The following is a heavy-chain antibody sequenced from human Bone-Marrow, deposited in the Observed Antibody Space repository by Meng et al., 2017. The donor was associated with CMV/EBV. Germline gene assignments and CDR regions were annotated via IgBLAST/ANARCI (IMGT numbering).Heavy chain of an antibody. CDR3: AKDLSYYGMDV. J-gene: IGHJ6*02. CDR1: GFTFSSLG. CDR2: IWYDGSNK. V-gene: IGHV3-33*06. Sequence: GESLKISCAASGFTFSSLGMHWVRQAPGKGLEWVAVIWYDGSNKYHADSVKGRFTISRENSKNTLYLQMNSLRAEDTAVFYCAKDLSYYGMDVWGQGTTVTVSS.